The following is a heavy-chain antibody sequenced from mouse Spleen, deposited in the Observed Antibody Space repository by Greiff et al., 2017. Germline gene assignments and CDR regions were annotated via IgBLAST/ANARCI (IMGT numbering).Heavy chain of an antibody. CDR1: GFTFSDYG. V-gene: IGHV5-17*01. CDR2: ISSGSSTI. J-gene: IGHJ4*01. CDR3: ARNEPTDYYAMDY. Sequence: EVMLVESGGGLVKPGGSLKLSCAASGFTFSDYGMHWVRQAPEKGLEWVAYISSGSSTIYYADTVKGRFTISRDNAKNTLFLQMTSLRSEDTAMYYCARNEPTDYYAMDYWGQGTSVTVSS.